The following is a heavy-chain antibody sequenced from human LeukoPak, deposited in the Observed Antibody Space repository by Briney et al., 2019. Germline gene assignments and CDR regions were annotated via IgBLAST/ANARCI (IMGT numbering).Heavy chain of an antibody. V-gene: IGHV3-15*01. D-gene: IGHD2-8*01. CDR2: IKSKTDGGTT. CDR1: GFTFSHAW. J-gene: IGHJ6*02. CDR3: SQMARGYYYGMDV. Sequence: GGSLRLSCTASGFTFSHAWMTWVRQAPGKGLEWVGRIKSKTDGGTTDYAAPVKGRFTISRDDSKNTLYLQMNSLKTEDTAVYYCSQMARGYYYGMDVWGQGTTVTVSS.